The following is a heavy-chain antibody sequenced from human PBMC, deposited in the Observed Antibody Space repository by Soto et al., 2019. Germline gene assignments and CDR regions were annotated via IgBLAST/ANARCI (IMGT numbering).Heavy chain of an antibody. J-gene: IGHJ5*02. CDR1: GYSISSGYY. Sequence: SETLSLTCAVCGYSISSGYYWGWIRQPPGKGLEWIGSIYHSGSTYYNPSLKSRVTISVDTSKNQFSLKLSSVTAADTAVYYCARVPVYSSSDNWFDPWGQGTLVTVSS. CDR2: IYHSGST. CDR3: ARVPVYSSSDNWFDP. V-gene: IGHV4-38-2*01. D-gene: IGHD6-6*01.